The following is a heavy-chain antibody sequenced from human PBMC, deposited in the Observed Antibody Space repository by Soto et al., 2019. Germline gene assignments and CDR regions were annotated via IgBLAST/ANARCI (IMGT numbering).Heavy chain of an antibody. J-gene: IGHJ6*03. CDR1: GYTFTSYY. CDR3: ARGYDFWSGSYYMDV. V-gene: IGHV1-46*03. CDR2: INLSGGST. D-gene: IGHD3-3*01. Sequence: ASVKVSCKASGYTFTSYYMHWVRQAPGQGLEWMGIINLSGGSTSYAQKFQCRVTMTRDTSTSTVYMELSSLRSEDTAVYYCARGYDFWSGSYYMDVWGKGTTVTVSS.